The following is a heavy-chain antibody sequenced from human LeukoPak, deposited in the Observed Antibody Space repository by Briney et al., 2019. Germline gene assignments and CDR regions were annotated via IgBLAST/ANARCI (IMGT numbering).Heavy chain of an antibody. CDR2: IIPIFGTA. D-gene: IGHD2-2*01. CDR3: ARLVLEVRIGYCSSTSCPNWFDP. Sequence: GSSVKVSCKASGGTFSSYAISWVRQAPGQGLEWMGGIIPIFGTANYAQKFQGRVTITTDESTSTAYMELSSLRSEDTAVYYCARLVLEVRIGYCSSTSCPNWFDPWGQGTLVTVPS. V-gene: IGHV1-69*05. J-gene: IGHJ5*02. CDR1: GGTFSSYA.